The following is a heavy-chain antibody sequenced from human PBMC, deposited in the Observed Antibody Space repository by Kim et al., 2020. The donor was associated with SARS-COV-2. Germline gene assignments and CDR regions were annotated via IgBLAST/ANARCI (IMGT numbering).Heavy chain of an antibody. V-gene: IGHV4-59*01. CDR1: GGSISSYY. CDR3: ARTSITMVQGVIWWFDP. D-gene: IGHD3-10*01. Sequence: SETLSLTCTVSGGSISSYYWSWIRQPPGKGLEWIGYIYYSGSTNYNPSLKSRVTISVDTSKNQFSLKLSSVTAADTAVYYCARTSITMVQGVIWWFDPWGQGTLVTVSS. CDR2: IYYSGST. J-gene: IGHJ5*02.